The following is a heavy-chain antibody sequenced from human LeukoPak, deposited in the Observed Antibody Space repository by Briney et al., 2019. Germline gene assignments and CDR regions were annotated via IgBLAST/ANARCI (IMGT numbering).Heavy chain of an antibody. J-gene: IGHJ3*02. V-gene: IGHV4-34*01. CDR2: INHSGST. CDR3: VRSYGDYVWFSAFDI. CDR1: GGSFSGYY. D-gene: IGHD4-17*01. Sequence: SETLSLTCAVYGGSFSGYYWSWIRQPPGKGLEWIGEINHSGSTNYNPSLKSRVTISVDTSKNQFSLKLSSVTAADTAVYYCVRSYGDYVWFSAFDIWGQGTMVTVSS.